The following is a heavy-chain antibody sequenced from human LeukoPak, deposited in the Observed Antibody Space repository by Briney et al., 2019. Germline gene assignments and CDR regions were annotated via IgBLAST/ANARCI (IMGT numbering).Heavy chain of an antibody. CDR1: GFTFSSYW. Sequence: GGPLRLSCAASGFTFSSYWMHWVRQAPGKGLVWVSRINSDGSSTSYADSVKGRFTISRDNAKNTLYLQMNSLRAEDTAVYYCARGSTTVVSLLVYWGQGTLVTVSS. J-gene: IGHJ4*02. CDR2: INSDGSST. D-gene: IGHD4-23*01. CDR3: ARGSTTVVSLLVY. V-gene: IGHV3-74*01.